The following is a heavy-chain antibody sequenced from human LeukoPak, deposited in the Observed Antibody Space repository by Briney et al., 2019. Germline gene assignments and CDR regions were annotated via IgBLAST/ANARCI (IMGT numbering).Heavy chain of an antibody. Sequence: SKTLSLTCTVSGGSISSSSYYWGWIRQPPGRGLEWIGSVYYSGSTYYNSSLKSRVTISVDTSKNQFSLKLSSVTAADTAVYYCARTFGYSYGYLDHWGQGTLVTVSS. V-gene: IGHV4-39*01. CDR3: ARTFGYSYGYLDH. CDR1: GGSISSSSYY. CDR2: VYYSGST. J-gene: IGHJ4*02. D-gene: IGHD5-18*01.